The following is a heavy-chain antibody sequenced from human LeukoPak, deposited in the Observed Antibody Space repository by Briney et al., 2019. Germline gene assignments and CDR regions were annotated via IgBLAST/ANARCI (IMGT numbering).Heavy chain of an antibody. J-gene: IGHJ4*02. V-gene: IGHV3-23*01. D-gene: IGHD7-27*01. CDR3: AIYNWGSRFDY. CDR2: ISGSGGST. CDR1: GFTFSSYA. Sequence: QPGGSLRLSCAASGFTFSSYAMSWVRQAPGKGLEWVSAISGSGGSTYYADSVKGRFTTSRDNSKNTLYLQIHSLRAEDTAVYYCAIYNWGSRFDYWGQGTLVTVSS.